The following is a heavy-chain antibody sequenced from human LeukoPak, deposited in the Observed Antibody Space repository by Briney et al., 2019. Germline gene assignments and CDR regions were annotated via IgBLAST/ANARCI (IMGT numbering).Heavy chain of an antibody. Sequence: GGSLRLSCAASGFTFSSYWMSWVRQAPGKGLEWVSNIKDDGTEKYYVDSMKGRFTISRDNAKNSLYLQMNSLRAEDTAVYYCARRLSGSYYAYFDCWGQGTLVTVSS. D-gene: IGHD1-26*01. V-gene: IGHV3-7*01. CDR2: IKDDGTEK. CDR3: ARRLSGSYYAYFDC. J-gene: IGHJ4*02. CDR1: GFTFSSYW.